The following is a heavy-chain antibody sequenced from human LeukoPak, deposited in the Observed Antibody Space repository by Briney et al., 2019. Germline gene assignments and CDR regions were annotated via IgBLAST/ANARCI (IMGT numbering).Heavy chain of an antibody. CDR2: IYYSGST. CDR3: ASHKGF. CDR1: GGSISNNY. J-gene: IGHJ4*02. V-gene: IGHV4-59*01. Sequence: PSETLSLTCTVSGGSISNNYWSWFRQPPGKGLEWIGYIYYSGSTNYNPSLKSRVTISVDTSKSQFSLKLSSVTAADTAVYYCASHKGFWGRGTLVTVSS.